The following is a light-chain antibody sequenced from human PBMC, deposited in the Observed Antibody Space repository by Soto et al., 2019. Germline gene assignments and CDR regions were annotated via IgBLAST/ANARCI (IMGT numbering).Light chain of an antibody. CDR3: QQSYSTPST. J-gene: IGKJ1*01. CDR2: AAS. CDR1: QSISSY. Sequence: DIQMTQSPSSVSASVEDRVTITCRASQSISSYLNWYQQKPGKAPKLLIYAASSLQSGVPSRFSGSGSGTDFTLTISSLQPEDFATYYCQQSYSTPSTFGQGTKVDI. V-gene: IGKV1-39*01.